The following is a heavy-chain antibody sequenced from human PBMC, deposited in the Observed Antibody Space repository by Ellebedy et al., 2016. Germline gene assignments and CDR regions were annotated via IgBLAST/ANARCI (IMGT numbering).Heavy chain of an antibody. J-gene: IGHJ4*02. V-gene: IGHV4-59*08. D-gene: IGHD3-10*01. CDR2: IYYSGRT. CDR1: GGSITSYY. CDR3: ARGDVSIDRGLIILNNFDR. Sequence: SETLSLTCSVSGGSITSYYWSWIRRAPGKGLEWIGHIYYSGRTNYNPSLESRVTISVETSKNQFSLRLASVNAADTAVYYCARGDVSIDRGLIILNNFDRWGQGTLVTVSS.